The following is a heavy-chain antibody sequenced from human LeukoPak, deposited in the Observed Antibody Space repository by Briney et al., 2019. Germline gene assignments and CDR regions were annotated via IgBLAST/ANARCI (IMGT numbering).Heavy chain of an antibody. CDR2: IYYSGST. D-gene: IGHD3-3*01. CDR3: ARRFWSGYTTGWFDP. CDR1: GGSISSSSYY. Sequence: PSETLSLTCTVSGGSISSSSYYWGWIRQPPGKGLEWIGSIYYSGSTYYNPSLKSRVTISVDTSKNQFSLKLSSVTAADTAVYYCARRFWSGYTTGWFDPWGQGTLVTVSS. V-gene: IGHV4-39*07. J-gene: IGHJ5*02.